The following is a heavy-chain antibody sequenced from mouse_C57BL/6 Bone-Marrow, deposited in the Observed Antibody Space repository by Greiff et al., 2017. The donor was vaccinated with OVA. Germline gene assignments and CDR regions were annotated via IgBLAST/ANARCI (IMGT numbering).Heavy chain of an antibody. J-gene: IGHJ4*01. CDR3: ARGSGYMAMDY. Sequence: EVKLQESGPGLVKPSQSLSLTCSVTGYSITSGYYWNWIRQFPGNKLEWMGYISYDGSNNYNPSLRNRISITRDTSKNQFFLKLNSVTTEDTATYYCARGSGYMAMDYWGQGTSVTVSS. CDR1: GYSITSGYY. V-gene: IGHV3-6*01. D-gene: IGHD3-2*02. CDR2: ISYDGSN.